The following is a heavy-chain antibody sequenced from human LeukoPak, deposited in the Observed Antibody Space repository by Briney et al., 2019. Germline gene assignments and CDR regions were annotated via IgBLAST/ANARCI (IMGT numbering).Heavy chain of an antibody. CDR3: ARDAIAAAGAGA. V-gene: IGHV1-2*02. D-gene: IGHD6-13*01. CDR2: INPNSGDT. J-gene: IGHJ4*02. CDR1: GYTFTDYS. Sequence: ASVKVSCKASGYTFTDYSMHWVRQAPGQGLEWMGWINPNSGDTDYAQKFQGRVTMTRDTSISAAYLEVSRLTSDDTAVYFCARDAIAAAGAGAWGQGTLVTVSS.